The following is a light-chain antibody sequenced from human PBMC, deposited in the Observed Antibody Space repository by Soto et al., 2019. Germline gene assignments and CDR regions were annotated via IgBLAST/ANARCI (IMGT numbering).Light chain of an antibody. Sequence: DVQMTQSPSSLSAFVGDRVTITCRASQSVANFLNWYQQKPGQAPEVLIYVSSNLRRGVPSRFSGSGSETDFTLTIDSLQPEDFATYYCQQTFSTPLTFGGGNKLEVK. CDR3: QQTFSTPLT. CDR1: QSVANF. J-gene: IGKJ4*01. V-gene: IGKV1-39*01. CDR2: VSS.